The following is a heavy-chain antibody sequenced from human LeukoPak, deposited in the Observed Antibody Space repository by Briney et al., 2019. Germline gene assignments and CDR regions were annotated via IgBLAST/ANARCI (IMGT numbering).Heavy chain of an antibody. CDR2: IYYSGSA. CDR1: GGSISSYY. D-gene: IGHD3-22*01. Sequence: SETLSLTCTVSGGSISSYYWSWIRQPPGKGLEWIGYIYYSGSANYNPPLKSRVTISVDTSKNQFSLKLSSVTAADTAVYYCASHSGYYSDYWGQGTLVTVSS. CDR3: ASHSGYYSDY. V-gene: IGHV4-59*08. J-gene: IGHJ4*02.